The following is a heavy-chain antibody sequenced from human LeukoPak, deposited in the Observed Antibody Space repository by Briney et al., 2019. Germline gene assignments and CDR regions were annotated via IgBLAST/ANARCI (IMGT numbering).Heavy chain of an antibody. V-gene: IGHV1-18*01. CDR1: GYTFTSYG. Sequence: GASVTVSCKASGYTFTSYGISWVRQAPGQGLEWMGWISAYNGNTNYAQKLQGRVTITRDTSASTAYMELSSLRSEDTAVYYCARETIYSSGWYSRDDAFDIWGQGTMVTVSS. CDR3: ARETIYSSGWYSRDDAFDI. J-gene: IGHJ3*02. D-gene: IGHD6-19*01. CDR2: ISAYNGNT.